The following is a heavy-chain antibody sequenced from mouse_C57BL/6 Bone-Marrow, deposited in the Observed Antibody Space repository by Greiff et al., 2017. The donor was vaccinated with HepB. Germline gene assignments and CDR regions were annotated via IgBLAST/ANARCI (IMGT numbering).Heavy chain of an antibody. V-gene: IGHV1-55*01. J-gene: IGHJ4*01. Sequence: VQLQQPGAELVKPGASVKMSCKASGYTFTSYWITWVKQRPGQGLEWIGDIYPGSGSTNYNEKFKSKATLTVDTSSSTAYMQLSSLTSEDSAVYYCALDGYPPYYAMDYWGQGTSVTVSS. CDR2: IYPGSGST. CDR3: ALDGYPPYYAMDY. CDR1: GYTFTSYW. D-gene: IGHD2-3*01.